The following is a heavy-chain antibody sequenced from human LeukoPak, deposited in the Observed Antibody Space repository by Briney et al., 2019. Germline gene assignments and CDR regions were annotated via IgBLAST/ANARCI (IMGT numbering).Heavy chain of an antibody. CDR2: IIPILGIA. CDR3: ALYDSSGYDYGTDGMDV. J-gene: IGHJ6*02. Sequence: SVKVSCKASGGTFSSYAISWVRQAPGQGFEWMGRIIPILGIANYAQKFQGRVTITADKSTSTAYMELSSLRSEDTAVYYCALYDSSGYDYGTDGMDVWGQGTTVTVSS. V-gene: IGHV1-69*04. D-gene: IGHD3-22*01. CDR1: GGTFSSYA.